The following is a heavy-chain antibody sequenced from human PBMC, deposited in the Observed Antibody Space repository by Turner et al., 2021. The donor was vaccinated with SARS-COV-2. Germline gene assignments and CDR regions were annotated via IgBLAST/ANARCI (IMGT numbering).Heavy chain of an antibody. CDR1: GFTFSSYA. Sequence: EVQLVESGGGLVQPGGSLRLSCSASGFTFSSYAMHWVRQAPGKGLDYVSAISGNGCSTYYADSVKGRFTISRDNSKNTLYLQITSLGAEDTAVYYCVKGSYWGQGTLVTVSS. CDR3: VKGSY. V-gene: IGHV3-64D*06. J-gene: IGHJ4*02. CDR2: ISGNGCST.